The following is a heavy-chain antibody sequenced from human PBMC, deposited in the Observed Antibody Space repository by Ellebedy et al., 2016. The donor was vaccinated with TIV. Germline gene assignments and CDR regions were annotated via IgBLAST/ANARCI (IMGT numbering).Heavy chain of an antibody. V-gene: IGHV1-69*13. Sequence: AASVKVSCKASGGTFSSYAISWVRQAPGQGLEWMGGIIPIFGTASYAQKFQGRVTITADESTSTAYMELSSLRSEDTAVYYCARDRYIKRIAWFDPWGQGTLVTVSS. CDR3: ARDRYIKRIAWFDP. CDR1: GGTFSSYA. J-gene: IGHJ5*02. CDR2: IIPIFGTA. D-gene: IGHD2-2*02.